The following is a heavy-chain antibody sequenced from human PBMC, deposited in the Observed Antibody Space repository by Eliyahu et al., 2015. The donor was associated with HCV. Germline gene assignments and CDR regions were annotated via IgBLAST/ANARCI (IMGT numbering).Heavy chain of an antibody. CDR3: AKVPTGENYYYYYMDV. CDR1: A. V-gene: IGHV3-23*01. Sequence: AMSWVRQAPGKGLEWVSAISGSGGSTYYADSVKGRFTISRDNSKNTLYLQMNSLRAEDTAVYYCAKVPTGENYYYYYMDVWGKGTTVTVSS. CDR2: ISGSGGST. J-gene: IGHJ6*03. D-gene: IGHD7-27*01.